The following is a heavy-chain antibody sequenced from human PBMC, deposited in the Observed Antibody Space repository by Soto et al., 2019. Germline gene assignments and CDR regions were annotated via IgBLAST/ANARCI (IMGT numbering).Heavy chain of an antibody. J-gene: IGHJ6*02. CDR3: ARQRTGACAVWYYAVDV. CDR1: GDSVSSNSAA. V-gene: IGHV6-1*01. CDR2: TYYRSKWSN. Sequence: PSQTLSLTCAISGDSVSSNSAAWNWIRQSPSRGLEWLGMTYYRSKWSNNYAVSVKSRMTINADTSRNQFSLQLNSVTPEDTAVYYCARQRTGACAVWYYAVDVWGQGTTVTVSS. D-gene: IGHD1-1*01.